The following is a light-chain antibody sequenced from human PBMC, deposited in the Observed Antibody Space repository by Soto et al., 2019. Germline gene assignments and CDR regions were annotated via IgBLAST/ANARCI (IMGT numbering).Light chain of an antibody. J-gene: IGLJ1*01. CDR3: SSYTSSNILV. V-gene: IGLV2-14*01. CDR2: EVT. CDR1: SSDVGGFDS. Sequence: QSALTQPASVSGSPGQSITLSCTGTSSDVGGFDSVSWYQQHPGSAPKLMIYEVTNRPSGVSHRFSGSKSGNTASLTISGLQTEDEADYYCSSYTSSNILVFCTGTKVTVL.